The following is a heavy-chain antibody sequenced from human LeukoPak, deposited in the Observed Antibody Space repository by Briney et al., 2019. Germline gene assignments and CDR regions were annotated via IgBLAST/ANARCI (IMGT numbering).Heavy chain of an antibody. CDR2: IYYSGST. V-gene: IGHV4-39*07. D-gene: IGHD2-2*01. Sequence: SETLSLTCTASGGSISSSSYYWGWIRQPPGKGLEWIGSIYYSGSTYYNPSLKSRVTISVDTSKNQFSLKLSSVTAADTAVYYCARGDIVVVPAAMIAFDIWGQGTMVTVSS. CDR1: GGSISSSSYY. CDR3: ARGDIVVVPAAMIAFDI. J-gene: IGHJ3*02.